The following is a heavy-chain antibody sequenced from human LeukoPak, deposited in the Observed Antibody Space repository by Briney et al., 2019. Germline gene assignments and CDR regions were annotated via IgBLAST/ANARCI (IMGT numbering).Heavy chain of an antibody. Sequence: PSETLTLTCNVSGASISGHYWSWIRHPTGKSLEWIGRIHTSGSPIYNPSLSSRVTMSVDTSKGQFSLTMNSLTAADTAIYYCARQRLDGDILGFDWWGQGTLVTVSS. D-gene: IGHD2-21*01. V-gene: IGHV4-4*07. J-gene: IGHJ4*02. CDR2: IHTSGSP. CDR3: ARQRLDGDILGFDW. CDR1: GASISGHY.